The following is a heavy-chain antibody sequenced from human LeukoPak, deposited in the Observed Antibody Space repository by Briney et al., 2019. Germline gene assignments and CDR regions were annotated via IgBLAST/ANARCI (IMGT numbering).Heavy chain of an antibody. CDR1: GFIFNSYG. V-gene: IGHV3-23*01. Sequence: SGGSLRLSCAASGFIFNSYGMSWVRQAPGKGLEWVSALSGSGDTTYYADSVKGRFTISRDNSKNTLYLQMNSLRVEDTAIYYRAKDRSWGLDYWGQGTLVTVSS. J-gene: IGHJ4*02. CDR3: AKDRSWGLDY. CDR2: LSGSGDTT. D-gene: IGHD7-27*01.